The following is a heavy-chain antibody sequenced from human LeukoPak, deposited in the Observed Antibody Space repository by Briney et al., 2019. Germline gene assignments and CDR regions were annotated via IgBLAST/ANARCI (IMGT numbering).Heavy chain of an antibody. CDR2: ISYDGGNK. CDR3: ASGGLSSSWYLHY. D-gene: IGHD6-13*01. Sequence: GGSLRLSCAASGFTFSSYAMHWVRQAPGKGLEWVAVISYDGGNKYYADPVKGRFTISRDNSKNTVYLQMNSLRAEDTALYYCASGGLSSSWYLHYWGQGTLVTVSS. J-gene: IGHJ4*02. CDR1: GFTFSSYA. V-gene: IGHV3-30-3*01.